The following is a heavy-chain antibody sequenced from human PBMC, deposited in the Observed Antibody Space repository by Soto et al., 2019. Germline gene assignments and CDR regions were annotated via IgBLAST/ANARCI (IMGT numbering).Heavy chain of an antibody. D-gene: IGHD3-16*01. V-gene: IGHV3-30-3*01. J-gene: IGHJ3*02. Sequence: QVQLVESGGGVVQPGRSLRLSCAASGFTFSSYAMHWVRQAPGKGLEWVAVISYDGSNKYYADSVKGRFTISRDNSKNTLYLQMNSLRAEDTAVYYCARDLGGSLTRFAFDIWGQGTMVTVSS. CDR2: ISYDGSNK. CDR1: GFTFSSYA. CDR3: ARDLGGSLTRFAFDI.